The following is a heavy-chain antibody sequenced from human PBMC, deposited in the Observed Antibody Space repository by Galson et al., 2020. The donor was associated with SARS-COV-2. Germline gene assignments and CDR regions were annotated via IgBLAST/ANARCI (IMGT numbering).Heavy chain of an antibody. CDR2: IYWDDDN. J-gene: IGHJ3*02. CDR3: AHRRAVFDALDI. V-gene: IGHV2-5*02. Sequence: KMSGPTLVKPTQTLTLTCTFSGFSLSTSGVGVGWIRQPPGKALEWLALIYWDDDNRYSPSLKSRLTITKDTSKNQVVLTMTNMDPVDTATYYCAHRRAVFDALDIWGQGTMVTVSS. CDR1: GFSLSTSGVG.